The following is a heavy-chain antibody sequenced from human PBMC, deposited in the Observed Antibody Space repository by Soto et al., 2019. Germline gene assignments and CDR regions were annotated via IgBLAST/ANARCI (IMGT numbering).Heavy chain of an antibody. CDR2: INAGNGNT. CDR3: ARDHCSGERCHLNWFDP. D-gene: IGHD2-15*01. J-gene: IGHJ5*02. CDR1: GYTFTSYA. Sequence: GASVKVSCKASGYTFTSYAMHWVRQAPGQRLEWMGWINAGNGNTKYSQKFQGRVTITRDTSASTAYMELSSLTSEDTAVYFCARDHCSGERCHLNWFDPWGQGTLVTVSS. V-gene: IGHV1-3*01.